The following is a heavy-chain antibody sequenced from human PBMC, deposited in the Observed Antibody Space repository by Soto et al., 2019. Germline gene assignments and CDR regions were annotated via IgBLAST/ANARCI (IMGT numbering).Heavy chain of an antibody. CDR3: AKDRGGQQLATSAFNWFDP. D-gene: IGHD6-13*01. CDR1: GFTFSSYG. J-gene: IGHJ5*02. CDR2: ISYDGSNK. V-gene: IGHV3-30*18. Sequence: GESLKISCAASGFTFSSYGMHWVRQAPGKGLEWVAVISYDGSNKYYADSVKGRFTISRDNSKNTLYLQMNSLRAEDTAVYYCAKDRGGQQLATSAFNWFDPWGQGTLVTVSS.